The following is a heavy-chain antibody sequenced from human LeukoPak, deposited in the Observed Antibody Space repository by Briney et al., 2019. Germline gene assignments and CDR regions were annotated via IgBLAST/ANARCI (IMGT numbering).Heavy chain of an antibody. J-gene: IGHJ4*02. CDR3: ARDKRAVAALYYFDY. V-gene: IGHV3-30*04. Sequence: GGSLRLSCAASGFTFSSYAMHWVRQAPGKGLEWVAVISYDGSNKYYADSVKGRFTISRDNSKNTLNLQMNSLRAEDTAVYYCARDKRAVAALYYFDYWGQGTLVTVSS. D-gene: IGHD6-19*01. CDR1: GFTFSSYA. CDR2: ISYDGSNK.